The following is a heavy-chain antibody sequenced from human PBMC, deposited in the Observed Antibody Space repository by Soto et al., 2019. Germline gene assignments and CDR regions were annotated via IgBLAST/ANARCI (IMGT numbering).Heavy chain of an antibody. CDR3: AKVGAPGVRGVYYFDY. CDR2: ISGSGGST. V-gene: IGHV3-23*01. D-gene: IGHD3-10*01. J-gene: IGHJ4*02. Sequence: GGSLRLSCAASGFTFSSYAMSWVRQAPGKGLEWVSAISGSGGSTYYADSVKGRFTISRDNSKNTLYLQMNSLRAEDTAVYYCAKVGAPGVRGVYYFDYWGQGTLVTVSS. CDR1: GFTFSSYA.